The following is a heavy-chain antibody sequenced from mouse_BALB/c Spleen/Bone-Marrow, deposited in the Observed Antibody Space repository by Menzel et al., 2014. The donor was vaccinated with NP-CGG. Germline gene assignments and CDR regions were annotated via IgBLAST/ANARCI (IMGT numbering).Heavy chain of an antibody. V-gene: IGHV5-6*01. D-gene: IGHD2-4*01. CDR1: GFTFSSYG. Sequence: EEQGVESGGDLVKPGGSLKLSCAASGFTFSSYGMSWVRQTPDKRLEWVATISSGGSYTYYPDSVKGRCTISRDNAKNTLYLKMSSLKSEDTAMYYCARRDYDVGSYAMDYWGQGTSVTVSS. CDR3: ARRDYDVGSYAMDY. J-gene: IGHJ4*01. CDR2: ISSGGSYT.